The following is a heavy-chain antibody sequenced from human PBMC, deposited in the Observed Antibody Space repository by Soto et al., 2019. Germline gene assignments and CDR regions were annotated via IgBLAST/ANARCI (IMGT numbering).Heavy chain of an antibody. D-gene: IGHD2-15*01. CDR2: IYASGSA. J-gene: IGHJ3*01. CDR1: GASIRGVDYF. V-gene: IGHV4-31*03. Sequence: QVQLQEAGPGLVKPSQTLSLTCTVSGASIRGVDYFWTWIRQRPGKGLEWLGNIYASGSAYTNPSLKSRVGLSVDTSQNQFALSLTSVTAADSAVYYCAREGKDISTHGGWNAFDLRGQGTEVSVFS. CDR3: AREGKDISTHGGWNAFDL.